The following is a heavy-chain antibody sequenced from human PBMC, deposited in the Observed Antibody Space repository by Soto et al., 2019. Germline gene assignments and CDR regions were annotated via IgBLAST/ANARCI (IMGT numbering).Heavy chain of an antibody. J-gene: IGHJ5*01. CDR3: PIHKPTVATGQYPYATVA. V-gene: IGHV1-24*01. CDR1: GYTRTGLS. Sequence: SGKVSCKVSGYTRTGLSMHWVRQAPGKGLEWMGGFDPEDGETIYAQKFQGRVTMTEDTSTDTAYMELTRLRSEHTPLYYFPIHKPTVATGQYPYATVAWG. CDR2: FDPEDGET. D-gene: IGHD4-17*01.